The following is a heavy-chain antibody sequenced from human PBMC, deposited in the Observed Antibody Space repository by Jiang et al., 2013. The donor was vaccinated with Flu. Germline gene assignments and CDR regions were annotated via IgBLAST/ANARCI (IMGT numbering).Heavy chain of an antibody. Sequence: GPGLVKPSETLSLTCTVSGGSISSYYWSWIRQPPGKGLEWIGYIYYSGSTNYNPSLKSRVTISVDTSKNQFSLKLSSVTAADTAVYYCARRSSWDLPFDYWGQGTLVTVSS. J-gene: IGHJ4*02. CDR3: ARRSSWDLPFDY. D-gene: IGHD6-13*01. V-gene: IGHV4-59*01. CDR2: IYYSGST. CDR1: GGSISSYY.